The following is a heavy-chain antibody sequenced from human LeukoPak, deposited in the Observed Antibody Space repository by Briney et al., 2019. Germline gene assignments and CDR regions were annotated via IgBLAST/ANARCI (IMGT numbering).Heavy chain of an antibody. D-gene: IGHD6-6*01. CDR1: GFTFSSYA. CDR3: AKGIAARYFEC. CDR2: IRYDGSNK. Sequence: GGSLRLSCAASGFTFSSYAMHWVRQAPGKGLEWVAFIRYDGSNKYYADSVKGRFTISRDNSRNTVYLQMDSLRGEDTALYYCAKGIAARYFECWGQGALVTVSS. V-gene: IGHV3-30*02. J-gene: IGHJ4*02.